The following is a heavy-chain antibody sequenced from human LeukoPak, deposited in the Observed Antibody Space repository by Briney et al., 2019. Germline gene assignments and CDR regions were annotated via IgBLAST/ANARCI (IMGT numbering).Heavy chain of an antibody. CDR3: ARDGNVDTAMVFEFDY. J-gene: IGHJ4*02. D-gene: IGHD5-18*01. Sequence: GASVKVSCKASGYTFTGYYMHWVRQAPGQGLEWMGRINPNSGGTNYAQKFQGRVTMTRDTSISTAYMELSSLRSEDTAVYYCARDGNVDTAMVFEFDYWGQGTLVTVSS. CDR2: INPNSGGT. V-gene: IGHV1-2*06. CDR1: GYTFTGYY.